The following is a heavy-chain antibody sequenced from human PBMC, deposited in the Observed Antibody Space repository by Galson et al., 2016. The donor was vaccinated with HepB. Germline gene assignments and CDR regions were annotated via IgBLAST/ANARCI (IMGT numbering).Heavy chain of an antibody. D-gene: IGHD5-24*01. J-gene: IGHJ4*02. CDR2: LYSGGST. CDR3: ARDGGGGYNLDY. CDR1: GFIVSSND. V-gene: IGHV3-53*01. Sequence: SLRLSCAASGFIVSSNDMSWVRQAPGKGLEWVSVLYSGGSTYYADDVKGRFTIARDNAKNSVYLQMNSLRDEDTAVYYCARDGGGGYNLDYWGQGTLVTVSS.